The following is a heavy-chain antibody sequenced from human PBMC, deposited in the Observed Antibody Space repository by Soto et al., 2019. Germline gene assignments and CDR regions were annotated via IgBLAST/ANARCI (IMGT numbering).Heavy chain of an antibody. D-gene: IGHD3-10*01. J-gene: IGHJ3*01. Sequence: QVQLAQSGAEVKKPGASVKVSCQASGYTFTKHYMHWVRQAPGQGLEWMGVINPGNASPRYAQKFRGRVTVTSDTSTSTVCMELTSLTSDDTAVYYCARGSSSGSGGTGGLNVWGQGTMVTVSS. CDR2: INPGNASP. V-gene: IGHV1-46*01. CDR1: GYTFTKHY. CDR3: ARGSSSGSGGTGGLNV.